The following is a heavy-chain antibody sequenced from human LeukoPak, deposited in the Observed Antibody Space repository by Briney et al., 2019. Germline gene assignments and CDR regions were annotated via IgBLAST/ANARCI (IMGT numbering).Heavy chain of an antibody. CDR2: IYYSGST. J-gene: IGHJ4*02. D-gene: IGHD3-22*01. Sequence: SQTLSLTCTVSGGSISSGGYYWSWIRQHPGKGLEWIGYIYYSGSTYYNPSLKSRVTISVDTSKSQFSLKLSSVTAADTAVYYCARDQEGSGYRFDYWGQGTLVTVSS. CDR1: GGSISSGGYY. V-gene: IGHV4-31*03. CDR3: ARDQEGSGYRFDY.